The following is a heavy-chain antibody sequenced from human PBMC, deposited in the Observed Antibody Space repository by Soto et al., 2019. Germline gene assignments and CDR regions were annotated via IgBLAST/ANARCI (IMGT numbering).Heavy chain of an antibody. D-gene: IGHD2-15*01. CDR3: ARGYCSGGSCPEFDY. V-gene: IGHV3-48*02. CDR1: GFTFSSYN. J-gene: IGHJ4*02. CDR2: IISSSSAI. Sequence: GGSLRLSCAASGFTFSSYNMNWVRQAPGKGLEWVSYIISSSSAIYYADSVKGRFTISRDNAKNSLYLQMNSLRDEDTAVYSCARGYCSGGSCPEFDYWGQGTLVTVSS.